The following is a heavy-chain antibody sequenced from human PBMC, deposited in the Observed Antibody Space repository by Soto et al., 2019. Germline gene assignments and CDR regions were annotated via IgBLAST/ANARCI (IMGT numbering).Heavy chain of an antibody. J-gene: IGHJ5*02. CDR1: GGSISSSNW. CDR3: ARDRLYGDPEGHWFDP. V-gene: IGHV4-4*02. CDR2: IYHSGST. D-gene: IGHD4-17*01. Sequence: QVQLQKSGPGLVQPSGTLSLTCAVSGGSISSSNWWSWVRQPPGKGLEWIGEIYHSGSTNYNPSLKRRVTISVDKSKNQFSLKLSSVTAADTAVYYCARDRLYGDPEGHWFDPWGQGTLVTVSS.